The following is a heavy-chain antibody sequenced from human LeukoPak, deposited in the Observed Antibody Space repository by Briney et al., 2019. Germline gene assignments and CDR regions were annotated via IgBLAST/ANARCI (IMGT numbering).Heavy chain of an antibody. V-gene: IGHV3-23*01. CDR2: ISGSGDST. CDR1: GFTFSSYA. CDR3: AKTYYYDSSGPDY. Sequence: GGSLRLSCAASGFTFSSYAMSWVRQAPGKGLEWVSAISGSGDSTYYADSVKGRFTISRDNSKNTLYLQMNSLRAEDTAVYYCAKTYYYDSSGPDYWGQGTLVTVSS. J-gene: IGHJ4*02. D-gene: IGHD3-22*01.